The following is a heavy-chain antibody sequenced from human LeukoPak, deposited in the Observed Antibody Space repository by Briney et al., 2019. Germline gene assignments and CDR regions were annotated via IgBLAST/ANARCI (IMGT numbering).Heavy chain of an antibody. J-gene: IGHJ3*02. CDR3: ARRMGATRDAFDI. CDR1: GYSFNSYW. Sequence: GESLKISCKGSGYSFNSYWIGWVRQMPGKGREWMGIIYPGDSDTRYSPSFQGQVTISADKSISTAYLQWSSLKASDTAMYYCARRMGATRDAFDIWGQGTMVTVSS. CDR2: IYPGDSDT. D-gene: IGHD1-26*01. V-gene: IGHV5-51*01.